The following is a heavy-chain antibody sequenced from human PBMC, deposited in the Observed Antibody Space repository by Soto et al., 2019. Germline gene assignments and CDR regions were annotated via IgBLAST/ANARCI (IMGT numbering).Heavy chain of an antibody. Sequence: QVQLQESGPGLVKPSQTLSLTCTVSGGSISSGGYYWSWIRQHPGKGLEWIGYIYSSGSTYYTPSLKTRVTISVDTSKNQFSLKLSSVTAANTAVYYCAGIYSGSAGGTLRYWGQGTLVTVSS. CDR2: IYSSGST. V-gene: IGHV4-31*03. CDR1: GGSISSGGYY. CDR3: AGIYSGSAGGTLRY. D-gene: IGHD1-26*01. J-gene: IGHJ4*02.